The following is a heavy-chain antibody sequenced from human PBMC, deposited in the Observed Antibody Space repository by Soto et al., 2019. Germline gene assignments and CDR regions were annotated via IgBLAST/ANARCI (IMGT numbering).Heavy chain of an antibody. D-gene: IGHD3-10*01. CDR1: GDTFSFYT. CDR3: AASYGSGYRAFDY. J-gene: IGHJ4*02. CDR2: INPIVSMS. V-gene: IGHV1-69*02. Sequence: QVQLVQSGTEVKKPGSSVKVSCKASGDTFSFYTINWVRQAPGLGLEWVGRINPIVSMSNYAQKFQGRVSMAADKPTSTAYMVLRSLRSDDTAMYFCAASYGSGYRAFDYWGQGALVIVSS.